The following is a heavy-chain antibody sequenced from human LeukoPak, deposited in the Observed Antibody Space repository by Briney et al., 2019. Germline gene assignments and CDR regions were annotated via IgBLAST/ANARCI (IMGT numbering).Heavy chain of an antibody. J-gene: IGHJ4*02. CDR3: AKWGDYDILTGYYDSDY. V-gene: IGHV3-23*01. D-gene: IGHD3-9*01. Sequence: GGSLRLSCAASGFTVSSNYMSWVRQAPGKGLEWVSAIGGRGGGTYYADSVKGRFTVSRDDSKNTLYLQMNSLRAEDTAVYYCAKWGDYDILTGYYDSDYWGQGTLVTVSS. CDR2: IGGRGGGT. CDR1: GFTVSSNY.